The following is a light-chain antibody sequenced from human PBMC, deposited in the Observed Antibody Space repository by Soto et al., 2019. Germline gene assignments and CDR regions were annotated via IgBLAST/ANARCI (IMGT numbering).Light chain of an antibody. CDR3: QQYNSYSYT. CDR2: DAS. CDR1: QSISSW. Sequence: DIQMTHSPSSLSASVGDRLTITSRASQSISSWLAWYQQKPGKAPKLLIYDASSLESGVPSRFSGSGSGTEFTLTISCLQPDDFATYYCQQYNSYSYTFGQGTKVDIK. J-gene: IGKJ2*01. V-gene: IGKV1-5*01.